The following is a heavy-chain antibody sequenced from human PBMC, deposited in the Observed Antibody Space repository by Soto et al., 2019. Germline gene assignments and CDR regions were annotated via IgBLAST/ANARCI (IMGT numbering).Heavy chain of an antibody. V-gene: IGHV3-9*01. J-gene: IGHJ6*02. CDR3: ATDISSSGWHYYYYYGMDV. CDR2: ISWNSGSI. Sequence: EVQLVESGGGLVQPGRSLRLSCAASGFTFDDYAMHWVRQAPGKGLERVSGISWNSGSIGYADSVKGRFTISRDNAKNSLYLQMNSLRDEDTALYYCATDISSSGWHYYYYYGMDVWGQGTTVTVSS. D-gene: IGHD6-19*01. CDR1: GFTFDDYA.